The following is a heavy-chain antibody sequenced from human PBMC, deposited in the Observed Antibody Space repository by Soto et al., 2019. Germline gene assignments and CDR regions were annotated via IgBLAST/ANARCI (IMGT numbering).Heavy chain of an antibody. CDR3: ARASATSGGDYYGMDV. D-gene: IGHD3-10*01. J-gene: IGHJ6*02. CDR1: GFTFSSYG. V-gene: IGHV3-33*01. Sequence: PGGSLRLSCAAPGFTFSSYGMHWVRQAPSKGLEWVAVIWYGGSNKYYADSVKSRFTISRDNSKNTLYLQMNSLRAEDTAVYYCARASATSGGDYYGMDVWRQGTTVTVSS. CDR2: IWYGGSNK.